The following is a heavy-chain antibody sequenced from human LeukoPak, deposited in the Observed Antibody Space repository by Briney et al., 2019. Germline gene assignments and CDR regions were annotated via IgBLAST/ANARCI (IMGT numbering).Heavy chain of an antibody. CDR1: GVSFSVYY. CDR3: AGRPSMNDFWSSYFL. Sequence: PSATLSLTCAVYGVSFSVYYWSSPGPPPGKGLEWIGEINYRGSTNYHPSLKSRVTISVDTSKNQFSLKLSSVTAADTAVYYCAGRPSMNDFWSSYFLWGQGTLVTVSS. CDR2: INYRGST. V-gene: IGHV4-34*01. D-gene: IGHD3-3*01. J-gene: IGHJ4*02.